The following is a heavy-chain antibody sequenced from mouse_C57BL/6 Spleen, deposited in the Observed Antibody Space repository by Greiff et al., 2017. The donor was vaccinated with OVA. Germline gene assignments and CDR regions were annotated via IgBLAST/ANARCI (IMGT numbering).Heavy chain of an antibody. Sequence: ESGPGLVKPSQSLSLTCSVTGYSITSGYYWNWIRQFPGNKLEWMGYISYDGSNNYNPSLKNRISITRDTSKNQFFLKLNSVTTEDTATYYCARAPRADYFDYWGQGTTLTVSS. CDR2: ISYDGSN. D-gene: IGHD3-1*01. CDR1: GYSITSGYY. V-gene: IGHV3-6*01. J-gene: IGHJ2*01. CDR3: ARAPRADYFDY.